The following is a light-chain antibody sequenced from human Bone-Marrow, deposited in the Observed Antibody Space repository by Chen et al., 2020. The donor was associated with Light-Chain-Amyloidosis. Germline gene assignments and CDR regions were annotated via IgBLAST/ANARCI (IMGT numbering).Light chain of an antibody. CDR2: KAS. J-gene: IGKJ2*01. Sequence: DIQMTQSPSTLSASVGDTVTIPCRASQNINRWLAWLQQKPGKAPKVLIYKASTLDSGVPSRFSGSGSGTDFTFTITRLQPDDVATYYCQQYNSWPDTFGQGTKLEIK. V-gene: IGKV1-5*03. CDR1: QNINRW. CDR3: QQYNSWPDT.